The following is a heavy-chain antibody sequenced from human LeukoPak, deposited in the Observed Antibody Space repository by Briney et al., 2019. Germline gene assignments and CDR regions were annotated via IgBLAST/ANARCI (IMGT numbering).Heavy chain of an antibody. CDR3: ARRGSYYYMDV. V-gene: IGHV3-64*01. J-gene: IGHJ6*03. CDR1: GFTFSSYV. D-gene: IGHD3-16*01. Sequence: AGGSLRLSCAASGFTFSSYVMHWVRQAPGKGPEYVSAISSNGGSTYYANSVKGRFTISRDNSKNTLYLLMGSLRAEDTAVYYCARRGSYYYMDVWGKGTTVTVSS. CDR2: ISSNGGST.